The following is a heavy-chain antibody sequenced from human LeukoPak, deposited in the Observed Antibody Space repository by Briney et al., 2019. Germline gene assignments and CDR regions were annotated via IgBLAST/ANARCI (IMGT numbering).Heavy chain of an antibody. CDR1: GFTFSSYW. CDR2: IKQDGSEK. V-gene: IGHV3-7*01. Sequence: GGSLRLSCAASGFTFSSYWMSWVRQASGKGLEWVANIKQDGSEKYYVDSVKGRFTISRDNAKNSLYLQMNSLRAEDTAVYYCARALGYCSGGSCHQGYWGQGTLVTVSS. D-gene: IGHD2-15*01. CDR3: ARALGYCSGGSCHQGY. J-gene: IGHJ4*02.